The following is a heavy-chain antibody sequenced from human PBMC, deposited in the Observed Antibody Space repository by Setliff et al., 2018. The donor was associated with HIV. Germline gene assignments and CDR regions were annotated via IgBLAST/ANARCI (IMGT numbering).Heavy chain of an antibody. Sequence: ASVKVSCKASGYTLTNYGISWVRQAPGQGLEWMGWISADNGDTNYPQKLQGRVTMTTDTSTSTAYMELRSLRSDDTAVDYCARVIDYGVLYWSYYMDVWGKGTTVTVSS. V-gene: IGHV1-18*01. CDR3: ARVIDYGVLYWSYYMDV. CDR1: GYTLTNYG. J-gene: IGHJ6*03. D-gene: IGHD4-17*01. CDR2: ISADNGDT.